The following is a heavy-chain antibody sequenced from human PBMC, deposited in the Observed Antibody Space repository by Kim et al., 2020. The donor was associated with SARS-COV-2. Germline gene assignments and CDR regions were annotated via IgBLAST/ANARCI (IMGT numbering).Heavy chain of an antibody. D-gene: IGHD1-26*01. CDR3: AKDHPGSPSGSPPPFDY. CDR2: ISGSGGST. V-gene: IGHV3-23*01. J-gene: IGHJ4*02. Sequence: GGSLRLSCAASGFTFSSYAMSWVRQAPGKGLEWVSAISGSGGSTYYADSVKGRFTISRDNSKNTLYLQMNSLRAEDTAVYYCAKDHPGSPSGSPPPFDYWGQGTLVTVSS. CDR1: GFTFSSYA.